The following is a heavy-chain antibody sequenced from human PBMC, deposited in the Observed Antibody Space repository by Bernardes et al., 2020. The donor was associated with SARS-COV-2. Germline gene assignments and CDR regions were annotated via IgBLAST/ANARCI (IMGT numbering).Heavy chain of an antibody. CDR1: GVTVSSNY. CDR2: IYTGGAT. D-gene: IGHD6-25*01. CDR3: SRQAAANY. J-gene: IGHJ4*02. V-gene: IGHV3-66*04. Sequence: GGSLRLSCAVSGVTVSSNYMNWVRQAPGRGLEWVSVIYTGGATYYADSVKGRFTISRDNSKNTLYLQMNSLRADDTAVYYCSRQAAANYWGQGTLVTVSS.